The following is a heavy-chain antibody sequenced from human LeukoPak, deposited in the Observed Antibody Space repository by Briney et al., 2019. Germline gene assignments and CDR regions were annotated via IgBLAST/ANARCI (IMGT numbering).Heavy chain of an antibody. CDR2: IYYSGST. Sequence: PSETLSLTCTVSGGSISSSSYYWGWIRQPPGKGLEWIGSIYYSGSTYYNPSLKSRVTISVDTSKNQFSLKLSSVTAADTAVYYCAGYGGNSGRDDYWGQGTLVTVSS. D-gene: IGHD4-23*01. J-gene: IGHJ4*02. CDR3: AGYGGNSGRDDY. CDR1: GGSISSSSYY. V-gene: IGHV4-39*07.